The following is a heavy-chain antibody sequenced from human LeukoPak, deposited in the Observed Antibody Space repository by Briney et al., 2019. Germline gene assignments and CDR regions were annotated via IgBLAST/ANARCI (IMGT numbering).Heavy chain of an antibody. V-gene: IGHV4-34*01. J-gene: IGHJ4*02. CDR3: ARLPLPSLTV. D-gene: IGHD2-21*02. CDR2: INHSGST. Sequence: SETLSLTCAVYGGSFSGYYWSWIRQPPGKGLEWIGEINHSGSTNYNPSLKSRVTISVDTSKNQFSLKLSSVTAADTAVYYCARLPLPSLTVWGQGTLVTVSS. CDR1: GGSFSGYY.